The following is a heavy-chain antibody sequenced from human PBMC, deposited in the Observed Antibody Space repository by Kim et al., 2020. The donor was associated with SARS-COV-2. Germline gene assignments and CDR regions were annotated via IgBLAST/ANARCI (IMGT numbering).Heavy chain of an antibody. V-gene: IGHV4-34*01. D-gene: IGHD6-13*01. Sequence: LKSRVTISVDTSKNQCSLKLSSVTAADTAVYYCARGEAMAGAAALYYFDYWGQGTLVTVSS. J-gene: IGHJ4*02. CDR3: ARGEAMAGAAALYYFDY.